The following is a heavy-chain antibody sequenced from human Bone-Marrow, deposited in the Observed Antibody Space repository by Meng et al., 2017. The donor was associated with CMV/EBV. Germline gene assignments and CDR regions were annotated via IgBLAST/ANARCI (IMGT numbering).Heavy chain of an antibody. CDR2: IHYGVGT. Sequence: SETLSLTCTVSGGSISSYYWSWIRQPPGKGLEWIGSIHYGVGTYQNPSLKSRVTISVDTSKNQFSLKVTSMTAADTAVYYCVSGYGWFDPWGQGTLVTVSS. D-gene: IGHD5-12*01. V-gene: IGHV4-59*12. CDR3: VSGYGWFDP. CDR1: GGSISSYY. J-gene: IGHJ5*02.